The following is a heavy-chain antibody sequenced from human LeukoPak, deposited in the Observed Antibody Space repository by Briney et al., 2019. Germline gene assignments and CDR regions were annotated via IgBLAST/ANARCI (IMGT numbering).Heavy chain of an antibody. J-gene: IGHJ4*02. CDR3: ARANYDILTGYYWYYFDY. V-gene: IGHV3-53*01. Sequence: PGGSLRLSCAASGFTASSNYMSWVRQAPGKGLEWVSVIYSGGSTYYADSVKGRFTISRDNSKNTLYLQMNSLRAEDTAVYYCARANYDILTGYYWYYFDYWGQGTLVTVSS. D-gene: IGHD3-9*01. CDR1: GFTASSNY. CDR2: IYSGGST.